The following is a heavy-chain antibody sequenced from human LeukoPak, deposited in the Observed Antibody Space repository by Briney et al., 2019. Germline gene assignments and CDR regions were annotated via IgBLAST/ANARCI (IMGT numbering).Heavy chain of an antibody. CDR1: GYSFTGYH. CDR2: INPNSGGT. D-gene: IGHD4-17*01. V-gene: IGHV1-2*02. CDR3: ARKMTTVTAYYFDY. J-gene: IGHJ4*02. Sequence: ASVKVSCKASGYSFTGYHMHWVRQAPGQGLEWMGWINPNSGGTNYAQKFQGRVTMTRDTSISTAYMELSRLRSDDTAVYYCARKMTTVTAYYFDYWGQGTLVTVSS.